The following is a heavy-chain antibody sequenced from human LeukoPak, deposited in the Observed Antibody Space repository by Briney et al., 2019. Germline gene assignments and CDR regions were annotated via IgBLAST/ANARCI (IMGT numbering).Heavy chain of an antibody. CDR3: ARSGVRYSSSWYLVY. CDR1: GGSISSYY. CDR2: IYYSGST. Sequence: SETLSLTCTVSGGSISSYYWSWVRQPPGKGPEWIGYIYYSGSTNYNPSLKSRVTISVDTSKNQFSLKLSSVTAADTAVYYCARSGVRYSSSWYLVYWGQGTLVTVSS. V-gene: IGHV4-59*01. D-gene: IGHD6-13*01. J-gene: IGHJ4*02.